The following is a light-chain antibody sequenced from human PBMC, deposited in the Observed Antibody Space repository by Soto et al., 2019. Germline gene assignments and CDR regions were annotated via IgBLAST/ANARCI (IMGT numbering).Light chain of an antibody. J-gene: IGLJ2*01. CDR3: SSYRASTTLVV. CDR1: SSDVGRYNS. V-gene: IGLV2-14*01. Sequence: QSALTQPASVSGSPGQSITISCTGTSSDVGRYNSVSWYKQHPGKAPKIVIYDVSNRPSGVSNSLSGSKSGNTASLTISGLEAEDESEYDCSSYRASTTLVVFGGGTKLTVL. CDR2: DVS.